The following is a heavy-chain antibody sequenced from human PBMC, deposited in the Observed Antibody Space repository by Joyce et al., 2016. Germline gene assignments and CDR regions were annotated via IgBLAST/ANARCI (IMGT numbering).Heavy chain of an antibody. D-gene: IGHD5-24*01. CDR3: VRRDAYYLDH. V-gene: IGHV3-74*01. Sequence: EVQLLESGGDLVQPGGSLRLSCAASGFTFSSYWMYWVRQTPGKGLVWVSRVNSEATSTSYADSVKGRFTISRDNANNTVYLQMNSLRAEDTAFYYCVRRDAYYLDHWGQGTLVTVSS. CDR1: GFTFSSYW. J-gene: IGHJ4*02. CDR2: VNSEATST.